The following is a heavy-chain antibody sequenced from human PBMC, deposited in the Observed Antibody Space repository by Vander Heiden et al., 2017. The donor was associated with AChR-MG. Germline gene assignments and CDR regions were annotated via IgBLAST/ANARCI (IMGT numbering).Heavy chain of an antibody. D-gene: IGHD3-10*01. CDR1: GFTFSHYY. CDR3: ARDANYYGSGSYYNGEIDY. CDR2: ISSSGSTI. V-gene: IGHV3-11*01. Sequence: QVQLVESGGGLVKPGGSLRLSCAASGFTFSHYYMSWIRQAPGKGLEWVSYISSSGSTIYYADSVKGRFTISRDNAKNSLYLQMNSLRAEDTAEYYCARDANYYGSGSYYNGEIDYWGQGTLVTVSS. J-gene: IGHJ4*02.